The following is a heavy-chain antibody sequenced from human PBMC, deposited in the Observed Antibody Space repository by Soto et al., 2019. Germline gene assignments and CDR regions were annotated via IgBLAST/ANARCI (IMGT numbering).Heavy chain of an antibody. CDR1: GFTFSSYS. V-gene: IGHV3-21*01. Sequence: EVQLVESGGGLVKPGGSLRLSCAASGFTFSSYSMNWVRQAPGKGLEWVSSISSSSSYIYYADSVKGRFTISRDNAKHSLSLQMNSLRAEDTAVYYCERAYDSSGYLYGMDVWGQGTTVTVSS. CDR2: ISSSSSYI. J-gene: IGHJ6*02. CDR3: ERAYDSSGYLYGMDV. D-gene: IGHD3-22*01.